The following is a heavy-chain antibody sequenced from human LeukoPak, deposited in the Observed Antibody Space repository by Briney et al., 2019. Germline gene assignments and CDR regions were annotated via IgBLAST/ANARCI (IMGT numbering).Heavy chain of an antibody. CDR2: IYHGGST. Sequence: SESLSLTCTVSGGSISSGGYYWSWIRQPPGKGLEWIGYIYHGGSTYSNPSLKSRVTISVDMSKNQFSLKLNSVTAADTAVYYCARGDMVRGVNLRLNWYFDLWGRGTLVTVSS. D-gene: IGHD3-10*01. V-gene: IGHV4-30-2*01. CDR1: GGSISSGGYY. CDR3: ARGDMVRGVNLRLNWYFDL. J-gene: IGHJ2*01.